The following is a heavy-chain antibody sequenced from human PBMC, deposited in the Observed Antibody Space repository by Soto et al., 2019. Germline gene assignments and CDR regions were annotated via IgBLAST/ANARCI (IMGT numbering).Heavy chain of an antibody. Sequence: QVQLEQSGAEVKQPGASVKVSCKASGYNLCAYYTYWVRQAPGRGLEGVGLMDPITGGTDYEERLRDRVTMTRDTSINTAYMELRRLRSDDTAIYFCARGRDAASQFYSPHGMDVWGKGTTVTVSS. J-gene: IGHJ6*04. CDR2: MDPITGGT. CDR1: GYNLCAYY. CDR3: ARGRDAASQFYSPHGMDV. V-gene: IGHV1-2*02. D-gene: IGHD2-15*01.